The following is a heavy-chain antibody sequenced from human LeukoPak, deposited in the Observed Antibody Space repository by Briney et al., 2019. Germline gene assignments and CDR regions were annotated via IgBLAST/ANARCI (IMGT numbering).Heavy chain of an antibody. D-gene: IGHD5-12*01. V-gene: IGHV4-38-2*01. CDR2: IYHSGST. CDR3: ARLGRGYDTLYFFDC. CDR1: GNSISSGYY. J-gene: IGHJ4*02. Sequence: SETLSLTCAVSGNSISSGYYWGWMRQPPGKGLEWMGSIYHSGSTYYNPSHKSRVTISVDTSKNQFSLKLSSVTAADTAVYYCARLGRGYDTLYFFDCWGQGTLVTVSS.